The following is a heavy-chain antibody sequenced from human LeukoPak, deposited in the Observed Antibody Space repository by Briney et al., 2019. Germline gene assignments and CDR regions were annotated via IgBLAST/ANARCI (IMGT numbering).Heavy chain of an antibody. D-gene: IGHD3-9*01. V-gene: IGHV1-18*01. CDR1: GYTFTSYG. J-gene: IGHJ4*02. CDR3: ARVDLLTGYYFFDY. Sequence: GASVKVSRKASGYTFTSYGISWVRQAPGQGLEWMGWIRGDNGNTNYAQKLQGRVTMTTDTSTSTAYMELRSLGSDETAVYYCARVDLLTGYYFFDYWGQGTLVTVSS. CDR2: IRGDNGNT.